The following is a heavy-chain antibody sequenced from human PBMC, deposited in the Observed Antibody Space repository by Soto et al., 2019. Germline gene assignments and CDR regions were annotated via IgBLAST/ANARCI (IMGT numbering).Heavy chain of an antibody. V-gene: IGHV3-11*01. CDR2: ISSSGSTI. CDR3: ARDRYYYDSSGYGIDY. CDR1: GFTFSDYY. J-gene: IGHJ4*02. D-gene: IGHD3-22*01. Sequence: PGGSLRLSCAASGFTFSDYYMSWIRQAPGKGLEWVSYISSSGSTIYYADSVKGRFTISRDNAKNSLYLQINSLRAEDTAVYYCARDRYYYDSSGYGIDYWGQGTLVTVSS.